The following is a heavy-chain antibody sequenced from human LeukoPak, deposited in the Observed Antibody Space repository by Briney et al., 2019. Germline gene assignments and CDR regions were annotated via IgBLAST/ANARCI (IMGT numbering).Heavy chain of an antibody. Sequence: SSETLSLTCTVSGGSISNYYWSWIRQPSGKGLEWIGYIYYSGSTNYNPSLKSRVTISVDTSKNQFSLKLSSVTAADTAVYYCARGLAVAGTRGAFDIWGQGTMVTVSS. CDR2: IYYSGST. D-gene: IGHD6-19*01. J-gene: IGHJ3*02. CDR3: ARGLAVAGTRGAFDI. V-gene: IGHV4-59*01. CDR1: GGSISNYY.